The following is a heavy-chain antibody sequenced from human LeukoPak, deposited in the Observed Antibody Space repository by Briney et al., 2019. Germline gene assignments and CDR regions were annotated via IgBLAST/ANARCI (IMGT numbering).Heavy chain of an antibody. CDR1: GFTFSSYA. CDR3: AKGQEITMVRGEWFDP. D-gene: IGHD3-10*01. Sequence: PGGSLRLSCAASGFTFSSYAMSWVRQAPGKGLEWVSAISGSGGSTYYADSVKGRFTISRDNSKNTLYLQMNSLRAEDTAVYYCAKGQEITMVRGEWFDPWGQGTLVTVSS. J-gene: IGHJ5*02. CDR2: ISGSGGST. V-gene: IGHV3-23*01.